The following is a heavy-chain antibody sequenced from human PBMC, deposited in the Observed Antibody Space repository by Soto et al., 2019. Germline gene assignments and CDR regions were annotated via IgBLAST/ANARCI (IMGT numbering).Heavy chain of an antibody. CDR2: IKSKTDGGTT. J-gene: IGHJ3*02. Sequence: GGSLRLSCAASGFTFSNYAINWVRQAPGKGLEWVGRIKSKTDGGTTDYAAPVKGRFTISRDDSKNTLYLQMNSLKTEDTAVYYCTTEVATYYYDSSGYDSNAFDIWGQGTMVTVSS. CDR3: TTEVATYYYDSSGYDSNAFDI. D-gene: IGHD3-22*01. V-gene: IGHV3-15*07. CDR1: GFTFSNYA.